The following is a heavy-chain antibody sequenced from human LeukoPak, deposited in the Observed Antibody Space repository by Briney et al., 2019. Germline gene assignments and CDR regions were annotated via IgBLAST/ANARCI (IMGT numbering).Heavy chain of an antibody. D-gene: IGHD1-26*01. CDR1: GYTFTSYY. Sequence: ASVTVSCKASGYTFTSYYVHWVRQAPGQGLEWMGIINPSGGSTSYAQKFQGRVTMTRDTSTSTVYMELSSLRSEDTAVYYCASAQWELSLFDYWGQGTLVTVSS. J-gene: IGHJ4*02. CDR3: ASAQWELSLFDY. V-gene: IGHV1-46*01. CDR2: INPSGGST.